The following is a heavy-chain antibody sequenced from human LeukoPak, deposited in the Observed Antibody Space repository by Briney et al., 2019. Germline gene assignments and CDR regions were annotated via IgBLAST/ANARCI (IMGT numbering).Heavy chain of an antibody. Sequence: ASVKVSCKVSGYTLTDYYMHWVQQAPGKGLEWMGLVDPEDGETIYAEKFQGRVTITADTSTDTAYMELSSLRSEDTAVYYCATLLAPHTLFDYWGQGTLVTVSS. CDR2: VDPEDGET. CDR1: GYTLTDYY. V-gene: IGHV1-69-2*01. CDR3: ATLLAPHTLFDY. J-gene: IGHJ4*02.